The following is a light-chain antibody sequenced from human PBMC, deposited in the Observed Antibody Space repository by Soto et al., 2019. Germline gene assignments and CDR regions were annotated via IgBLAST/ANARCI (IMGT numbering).Light chain of an antibody. J-gene: IGKJ5*01. CDR3: QQHNQWPIT. V-gene: IGKV2-30*02. CDR1: QSLVHRDGNTY. Sequence: PLSLPVTLGQAASISCRSSQSLVHRDGNTYVSWFRQRPGQSPRRLIYKVSNREAGIPARFSGSGSGTEFTLTINSLQSEDSAVYYCQQHNQWPITFGQGTRLEIK. CDR2: KVS.